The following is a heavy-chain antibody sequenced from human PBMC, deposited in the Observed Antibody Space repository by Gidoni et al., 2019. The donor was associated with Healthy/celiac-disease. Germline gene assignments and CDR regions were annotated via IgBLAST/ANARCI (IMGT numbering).Heavy chain of an antibody. D-gene: IGHD6-13*01. CDR3: ARSLKYSSSWRTFDY. V-gene: IGHV4-59*08. CDR2: IYYSGST. J-gene: IGHJ4*02. CDR1: GGAISSYY. Sequence: QVQRQEAGPGLVKPSETLSLTCTVSGGAISSYYWSWIRQPPGKGLEWMGYIYYSGSTNYNPSLKSRVTISVDTSKNQFSLKLSSVTAADTAVYYCARSLKYSSSWRTFDYWGQGTLVTVSS.